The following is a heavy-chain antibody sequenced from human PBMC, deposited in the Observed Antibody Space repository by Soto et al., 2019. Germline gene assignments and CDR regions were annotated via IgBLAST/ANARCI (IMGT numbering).Heavy chain of an antibody. CDR1: GLSVSDYA. D-gene: IGHD2-8*01. V-gene: IGHV3-23*01. J-gene: IGHJ6*02. Sequence: PGGSLRLSCAASGLSVSDYAMIWVRRAPGKGLEWVSSISGSGDGTYYGDSVKGRFTLSRDTSQKTLYLQMNNLRGEDTTVYFCTKSRRSVLMVYGFGGMDVWGRGTTVTVSS. CDR2: ISGSGDGT. CDR3: TKSRRSVLMVYGFGGMDV.